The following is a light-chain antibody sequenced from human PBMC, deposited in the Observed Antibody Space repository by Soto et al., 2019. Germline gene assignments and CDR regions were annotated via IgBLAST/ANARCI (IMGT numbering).Light chain of an antibody. V-gene: IGLV2-14*03. CDR3: SSYTTGSNPYV. Sequence: QSALTQPASVYGSPGQSIAISCTGTSSDIGGSDFVSWYQHHPGKAPKLIIHDVDIRPSGVSARFSGSKSGNTASLTITGLQAEDEADYFCSSYTTGSNPYVFGTGTKLTVL. CDR1: SSDIGGSDF. CDR2: DVD. J-gene: IGLJ1*01.